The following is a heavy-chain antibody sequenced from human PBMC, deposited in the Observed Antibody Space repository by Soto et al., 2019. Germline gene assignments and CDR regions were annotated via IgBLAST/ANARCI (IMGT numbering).Heavy chain of an antibody. J-gene: IGHJ3*02. Sequence: GGSLRLSCAASGFTFDDYAMHWVRQAPGKGLEWVSGISWNSGSIGYADSVKGRFTISRDNAKNSLYLQMNSLRAEDTALYYCAKGMVVAATFNAFDIWGQGTMVTVSS. D-gene: IGHD2-15*01. CDR2: ISWNSGSI. CDR1: GFTFDDYA. V-gene: IGHV3-9*01. CDR3: AKGMVVAATFNAFDI.